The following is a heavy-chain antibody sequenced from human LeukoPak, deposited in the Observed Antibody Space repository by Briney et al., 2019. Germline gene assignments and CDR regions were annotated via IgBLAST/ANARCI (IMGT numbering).Heavy chain of an antibody. D-gene: IGHD3-22*01. J-gene: IGHJ4*02. CDR3: AREGYYDSSSYYFFDY. CDR2: IYYSGST. Sequence: SETLSLTCTVSGGSISNYYWSWIRQPPGKGLEWIGYIYYSGSTNYNPSLKSRVTISIDTSKNQFSLKLSSVTAADTAVYYCAREGYYDSSSYYFFDYWGQGTLVTVSS. CDR1: GGSISNYY. V-gene: IGHV4-59*01.